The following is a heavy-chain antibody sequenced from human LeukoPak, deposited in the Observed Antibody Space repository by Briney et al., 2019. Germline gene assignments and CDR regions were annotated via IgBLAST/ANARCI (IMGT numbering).Heavy chain of an antibody. J-gene: IGHJ6*03. CDR3: ARIRRIAVAVQAPYYYYMDV. D-gene: IGHD6-19*01. Sequence: SGPTLVNPTQTLTLTCTFSGFSLSTSGMCVSWIRQPPGKALEWLARIDWDDDKYYSTSLKTRLTISKDTSKNQVVLTMTNMDPVDTATYYCARIRRIAVAVQAPYYYYMDVWGKGTTVTVSS. CDR2: IDWDDDK. V-gene: IGHV2-70*11. CDR1: GFSLSTSGMC.